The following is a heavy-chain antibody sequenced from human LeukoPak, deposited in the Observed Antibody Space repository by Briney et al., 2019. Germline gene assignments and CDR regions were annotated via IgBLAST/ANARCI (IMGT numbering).Heavy chain of an antibody. CDR1: GGSISSYY. Sequence: SETLSLTCTVSGGSISSYYWSWIRQPAGKGLEWIGRIYTSGSTNYNPSLKTRVTISVDKSKNQFSLNLSSVTATDTAVYYCALEMATGEYWVQGTLVTDSS. D-gene: IGHD5-24*01. CDR2: IYTSGST. J-gene: IGHJ4*02. CDR3: ALEMATGEY. V-gene: IGHV4-4*07.